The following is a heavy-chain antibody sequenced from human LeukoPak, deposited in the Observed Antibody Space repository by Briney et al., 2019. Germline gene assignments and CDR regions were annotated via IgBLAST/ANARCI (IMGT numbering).Heavy chain of an antibody. Sequence: PSETLSLTCTVSGYSITSGYYWAWIRQSPGKGLEWIGSIYHSGNTYYNPSLKSRVIILVDTSKNQFSLQLGSVAPTDMAVYYCARAGYCSGVSCYSAVPGKYWGQGALVTVSS. V-gene: IGHV4-38-2*02. CDR2: IYHSGNT. CDR1: GYSITSGYY. CDR3: ARAGYCSGVSCYSAVPGKY. J-gene: IGHJ4*02. D-gene: IGHD2-15*01.